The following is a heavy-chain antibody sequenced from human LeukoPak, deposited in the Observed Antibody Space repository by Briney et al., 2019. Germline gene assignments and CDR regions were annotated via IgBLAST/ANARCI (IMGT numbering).Heavy chain of an antibody. V-gene: IGHV6-1*01. CDR3: ARGGEYYYDSSGYSFDL. CDR2: TYYRSKWYN. CDR1: GDSVSSNSAA. D-gene: IGHD3-22*01. Sequence: SQTLSLTCAISGDSVSSNSAAWNWIRQSPSRGLEWLGRTYYRSKWYNDYAVSVKSRITINPDTSKNQFSLQLNSVTPEDTAVYCCARGGEYYYDSSGYSFDLWGRGTLVTVSS. J-gene: IGHJ2*01.